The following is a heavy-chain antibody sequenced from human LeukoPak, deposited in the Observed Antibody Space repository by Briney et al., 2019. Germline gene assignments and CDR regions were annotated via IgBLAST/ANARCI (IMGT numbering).Heavy chain of an antibody. CDR2: ISYDGSNK. V-gene: IGHV3-30*04. D-gene: IGHD6-13*01. CDR3: AREVTGYSSSWPGNWFDP. Sequence: PGRSLRLSFAASGFTFSSYAMHLVRQAPGKGLEWVAVISYDGSNKYYADSVKCRFTISRDNSKNTLYLQMNSLRAEDTAVYYCAREVTGYSSSWPGNWFDPWGQGTLVTVSS. J-gene: IGHJ5*02. CDR1: GFTFSSYA.